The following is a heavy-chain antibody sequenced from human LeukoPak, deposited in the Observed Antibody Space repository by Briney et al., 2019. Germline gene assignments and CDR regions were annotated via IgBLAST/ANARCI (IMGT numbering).Heavy chain of an antibody. J-gene: IGHJ4*02. Sequence: QTGGSLRLSCAASGFTFSTYAMTWVRQAPGKGLEWVSGISGSDGSTDYADSVKGRFTISRDNPKNTLYLQMNSLRAEDTAVYYCAKGRSSAWYGIDSWGQGTLVTVSS. CDR3: AKGRSSAWYGIDS. V-gene: IGHV3-23*01. CDR2: ISGSDGST. D-gene: IGHD6-19*01. CDR1: GFTFSTYA.